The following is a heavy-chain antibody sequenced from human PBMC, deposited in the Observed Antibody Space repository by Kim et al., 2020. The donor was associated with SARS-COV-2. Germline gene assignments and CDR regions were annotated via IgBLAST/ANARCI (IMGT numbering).Heavy chain of an antibody. Sequence: ASVKVSCKASGYTFTGYYMHWVRQAPGQGLEWMGRINPNSGGTNYAQKFQGRVTMTRDTSISTAYMELSRLRSDDTAVYYCASDIGYCSGGSCRPFDYWGQGTLVTVSS. J-gene: IGHJ4*02. CDR3: ASDIGYCSGGSCRPFDY. CDR1: GYTFTGYY. V-gene: IGHV1-2*06. CDR2: INPNSGGT. D-gene: IGHD2-15*01.